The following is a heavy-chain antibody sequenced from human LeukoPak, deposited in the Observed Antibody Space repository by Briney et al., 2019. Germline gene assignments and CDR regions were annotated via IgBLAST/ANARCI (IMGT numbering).Heavy chain of an antibody. CDR3: ARYRVITNDYFDS. D-gene: IGHD3-16*01. Sequence: GGSLRLSCAASVFTFGDYYMSWIRQAPGKGREWVSYISNSGNTIKEADSVKGRFTISRDNAQNSLFLQMKSLRAEDTAVYYCARYRVITNDYFDSWGQGTLVTVSS. J-gene: IGHJ4*02. CDR1: VFTFGDYY. V-gene: IGHV3-11*01. CDR2: ISNSGNTI.